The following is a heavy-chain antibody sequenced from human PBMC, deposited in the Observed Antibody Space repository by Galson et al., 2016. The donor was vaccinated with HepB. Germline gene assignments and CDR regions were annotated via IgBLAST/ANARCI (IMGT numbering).Heavy chain of an antibody. CDR1: GFTVSDNH. CDR2: IFGRGNT. J-gene: IGHJ4*02. D-gene: IGHD4-23*01. CDR3: AGYGGNSV. Sequence: SLRLSCAAAGFTVSDNHVTWIRQAPGKGLECVSVIFGRGNTYYEDSVEGRFTISRDNARNQVYLQMNRLRTEDTAVYYCAGYGGNSVWGQGTLVTVSS. V-gene: IGHV3-53*01.